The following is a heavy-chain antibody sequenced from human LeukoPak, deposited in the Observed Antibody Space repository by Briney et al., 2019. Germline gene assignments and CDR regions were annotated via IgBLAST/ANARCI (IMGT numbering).Heavy chain of an antibody. CDR1: GFTFSSYS. J-gene: IGHJ4*02. V-gene: IGHV3-21*01. CDR2: ISSSSSYI. Sequence: PGGSLRLSCAASGFTFSSYSMNWVRQAPGKGLEWVSSISSSSSYIYYADSVKGRFTISRDNAKNSLYLQMNSLRGEDTAVYYCARDRTGTTEYYFDYWGQGTLVTVSS. D-gene: IGHD1-7*01. CDR3: ARDRTGTTEYYFDY.